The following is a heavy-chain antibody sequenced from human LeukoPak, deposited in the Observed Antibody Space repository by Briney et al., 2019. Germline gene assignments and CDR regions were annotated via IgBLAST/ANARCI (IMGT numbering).Heavy chain of an antibody. J-gene: IGHJ6*03. V-gene: IGHV3-7*01. Sequence: SGGSLRLSCAAPGFTFSNFWMSWVRQAPGKGLEWVANIKQDGSEKYYVDSVKGRFTISRDNAKNSLYLQMDSLRAEDTAVYYCARNWGRYYYYMDVWGKGTTVTVSS. CDR3: ARNWGRYYYYMDV. D-gene: IGHD3-16*01. CDR1: GFTFSNFW. CDR2: IKQDGSEK.